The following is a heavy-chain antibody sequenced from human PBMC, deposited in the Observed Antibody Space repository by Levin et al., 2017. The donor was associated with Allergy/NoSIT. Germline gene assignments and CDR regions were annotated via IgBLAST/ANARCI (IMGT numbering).Heavy chain of an antibody. J-gene: IGHJ4*02. D-gene: IGHD4-17*01. CDR1: GGSISSYY. V-gene: IGHV4-59*01. CDR2: IYYSGST. Sequence: NASETLSLTCTVSGGSISSYYWSWIRQPPGKGLEWIGYIYYSGSTNYNPSLKSRVTISVDTSKNQFSLKLSSVTAADTAVYYCASHDYGDYSSYWGQGTLVTVSS. CDR3: ASHDYGDYSSY.